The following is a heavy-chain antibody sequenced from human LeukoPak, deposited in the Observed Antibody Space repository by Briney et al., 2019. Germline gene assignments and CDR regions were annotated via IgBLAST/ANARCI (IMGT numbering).Heavy chain of an antibody. CDR3: ARQPDY. D-gene: IGHD1-14*01. J-gene: IGHJ4*02. CDR1: GFTFSNYW. Sequence: GGSLRLSCAASGFTFSNYWMHWVRQAPGKGLVWVSHINSVGSRTNYAASVKGRFTISRDNAKNTLYLQMNSLRAEDTAVYYCARQPDYWGQGTLVTVS. V-gene: IGHV3-74*01. CDR2: INSVGSRT.